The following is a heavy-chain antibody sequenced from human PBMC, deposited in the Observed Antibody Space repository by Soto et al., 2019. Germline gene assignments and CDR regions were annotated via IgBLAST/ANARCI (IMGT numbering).Heavy chain of an antibody. J-gene: IGHJ4*02. CDR2: ISWNSGST. V-gene: IGHV3-9*01. CDR1: GFIFDDFA. CDR3: ARDTDSDTWNDPFDY. D-gene: IGHD1-1*01. Sequence: DVQLVESGGGLVQPGRSLRLSCAASGFIFDDFAMHWVRQAPGKGLEWVSGISWNSGSTDYAASVKGRFIISRDNARNFLYLQMNRLRPEDTALYYCARDTDSDTWNDPFDYWGQGALVIVS.